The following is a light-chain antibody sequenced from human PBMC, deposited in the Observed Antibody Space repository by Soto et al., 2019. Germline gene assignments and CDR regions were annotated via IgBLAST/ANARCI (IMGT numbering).Light chain of an antibody. J-gene: IGKJ1*01. CDR2: KVS. CDR3: VQATHWPPT. V-gene: IGKV2-30*01. CDR1: QGLLYGDGHTY. Sequence: DVVMTQSPLSLPVSLGQPASISCKSSQGLLYGDGHTYLNWFQLRPGQSPRRLIYKVSDRDSGVPDRFSGSGSGTDFTLKISRVEADDVGLYYCVQATHWPPTFGQGTKVDIK.